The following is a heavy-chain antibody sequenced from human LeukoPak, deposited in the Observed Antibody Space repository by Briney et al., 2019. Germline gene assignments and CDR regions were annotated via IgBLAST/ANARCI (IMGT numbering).Heavy chain of an antibody. CDR1: GFTFGDYA. J-gene: IGHJ3*02. V-gene: IGHV3-49*04. D-gene: IGHD1-1*01. Sequence: GGSLRLSCTASGFTFGDYAMSWVRQAPGKGLEWVGFIRSKAYGGTTEYAASVKGRFTISRDDSKSIAYLQMNSLKTEDTAVYYCTRVQYKSFDIWGQGTMVTVSS. CDR3: TRVQYKSFDI. CDR2: IRSKAYGGTT.